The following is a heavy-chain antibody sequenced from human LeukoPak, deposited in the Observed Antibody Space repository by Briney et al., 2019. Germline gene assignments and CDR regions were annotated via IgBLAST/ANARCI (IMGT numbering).Heavy chain of an antibody. J-gene: IGHJ4*02. Sequence: SVKVSCKASGGTFTSYAISWVRQAPEQGLEWMGGIIPIFGTANYAQKFQGGVTITADKSTSTAYMELSSLRSEDTAVYYCARTNRYFDWLLFFDYWGQGTLVTVSS. CDR2: IIPIFGTA. CDR3: ARTNRYFDWLLFFDY. D-gene: IGHD3-9*01. CDR1: GGTFTSYA. V-gene: IGHV1-69*06.